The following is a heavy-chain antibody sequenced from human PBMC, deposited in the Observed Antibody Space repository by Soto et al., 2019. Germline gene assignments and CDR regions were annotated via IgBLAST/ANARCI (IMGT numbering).Heavy chain of an antibody. CDR2: INHSGST. CDR3: ARNRRIQLWLSWFDP. CDR1: GGSFSGYY. J-gene: IGHJ5*02. V-gene: IGHV4-34*01. D-gene: IGHD5-18*01. Sequence: PSETLSLTCAVYGGSFSGYYWSWIRQPPGKGLEWIGEINHSGSTNYNPSPKSRVTILVDTSKNQFSLKLSSVTAADTAVYYCARNRRIQLWLSWFDPWGQGTLVTSPQ.